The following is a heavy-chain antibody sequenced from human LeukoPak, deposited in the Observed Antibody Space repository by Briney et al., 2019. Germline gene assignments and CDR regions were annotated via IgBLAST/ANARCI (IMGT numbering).Heavy chain of an antibody. V-gene: IGHV3-7*03. CDR3: ATEEWYRFDY. CDR2: IKPDGSEK. D-gene: IGHD3-3*01. J-gene: IGHJ4*02. Sequence: GGSLRLSCAASGFTFSNYWMTWVRQAPGKGLEWVATIKPDGSEKYYVDSVKGRFTISRDNAKNSLYVQMNSLRAEDTAVYYCATEEWYRFDYWGQGTLVTVSS. CDR1: GFTFSNYW.